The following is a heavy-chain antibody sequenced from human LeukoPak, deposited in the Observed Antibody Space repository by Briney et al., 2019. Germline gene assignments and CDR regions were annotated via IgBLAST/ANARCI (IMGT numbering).Heavy chain of an antibody. Sequence: SETLSLTCAVCGGSFRGYYWSWIPEPPEEGVEGIGEINHSGRTNYNPFLKSRVTISVDTSKNQFSLQLSSVTAADTAVYYCARGSRRPMYYYGSGSYYSYYGMDVWGQGTTVTVSS. CDR1: GGSFRGYY. J-gene: IGHJ6*02. V-gene: IGHV4-34*01. CDR3: ARGSRRPMYYYGSGSYYSYYGMDV. CDR2: INHSGRT. D-gene: IGHD3-10*01.